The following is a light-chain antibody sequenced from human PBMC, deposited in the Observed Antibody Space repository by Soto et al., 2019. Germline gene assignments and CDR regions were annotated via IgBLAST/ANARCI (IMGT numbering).Light chain of an antibody. CDR3: HQYSYAPLT. CDR1: QSVGNTY. J-gene: IGKJ4*01. CDR2: HAS. Sequence: EIVLTQSPGTLSLSPGERATLSCRASQSVGNTYLAWYQHKPVQPPRLLIYHASRRASGIPDRFSGSESGAAITLTISRLETEEFAVYDCHQYSYAPLTFGGGTVVEIK. V-gene: IGKV3-20*01.